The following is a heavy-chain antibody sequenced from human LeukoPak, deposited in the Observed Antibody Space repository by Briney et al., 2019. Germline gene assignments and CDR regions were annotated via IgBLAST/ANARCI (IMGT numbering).Heavy chain of an antibody. J-gene: IGHJ3*02. CDR2: IDPSGGST. Sequence: ASVKVSCKASGYTFTNYYIHWVRQAPGQGLEWMGIIDPSGGSTTYAQRFQGRVTMTRDTSTSTVYMELSSLRSEDTAVYYCARRHLLRFLENDAFDIWGQGTMVTVSS. V-gene: IGHV1-46*01. D-gene: IGHD3-3*01. CDR3: ARRHLLRFLENDAFDI. CDR1: GYTFTNYY.